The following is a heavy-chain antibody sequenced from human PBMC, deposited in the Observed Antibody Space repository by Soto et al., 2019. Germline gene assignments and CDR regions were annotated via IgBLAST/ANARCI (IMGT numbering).Heavy chain of an antibody. V-gene: IGHV3-15*01. CDR2: IKSKTDGGTT. Sequence: SLRLSCAASGFTFSNAWMSWVRQAPGKGLEWVGRIKSKTDGGTTDYAAPVKGRFTISRDDSKNTLYLQMNSLKTEDTAVYYCTTDSSGYYGPRFDYWGQGTLVTVSS. J-gene: IGHJ4*02. CDR1: GFTFSNAW. D-gene: IGHD3-22*01. CDR3: TTDSSGYYGPRFDY.